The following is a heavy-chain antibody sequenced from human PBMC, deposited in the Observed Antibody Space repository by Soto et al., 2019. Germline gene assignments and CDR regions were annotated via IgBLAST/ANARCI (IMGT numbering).Heavy chain of an antibody. D-gene: IGHD6-13*01. J-gene: IGHJ4*02. V-gene: IGHV1-18*04. Sequence: HVQLAQSGAEVKKPGASVKVSCKASGYTFTNFGISWVRQAPGQGLEWMGWISPYSGNTNYAQKLQGRVTMTTDTSTSTAYMELRSLRSDDTAVYYCARDRSSPPDYWGQGTLVTVSS. CDR2: ISPYSGNT. CDR3: ARDRSSPPDY. CDR1: GYTFTNFG.